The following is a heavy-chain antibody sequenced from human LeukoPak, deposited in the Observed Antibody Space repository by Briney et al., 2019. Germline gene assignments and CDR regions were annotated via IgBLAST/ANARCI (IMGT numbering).Heavy chain of an antibody. V-gene: IGHV1-2*06. D-gene: IGHD3-22*01. CDR3: ARVTYYYDSSGYLSGRRYYFDY. CDR2: INPNSGGT. CDR1: GYTFTGYY. J-gene: IGHJ4*02. Sequence: ASVKVSCKASGYTFTGYYMHWVRQAPGQGLEWMGRINPNSGGTNYAQKFQGRVTMTRDTSISTAYMELSRLRSDDTAVYYCARVTYYYDSSGYLSGRRYYFDYWGQGTLVTVSS.